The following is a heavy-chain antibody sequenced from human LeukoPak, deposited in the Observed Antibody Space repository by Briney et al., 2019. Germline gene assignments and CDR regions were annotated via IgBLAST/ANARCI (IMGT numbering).Heavy chain of an antibody. CDR2: MYYSGST. D-gene: IGHD3-22*01. J-gene: IGHJ5*02. CDR3: ARPYYYDSRIDP. CDR1: GGSISSCDYY. V-gene: IGHV4-30-4*01. Sequence: SETLSLTCTVSGGSISSCDYYWSWIRQPPGQGLEWIASMYYSGSTYYNPSLKSRVTMSADTSKNQLSLKLSSVTAADTAVYYCARPYYYDSRIDPWGQGILVTVSS.